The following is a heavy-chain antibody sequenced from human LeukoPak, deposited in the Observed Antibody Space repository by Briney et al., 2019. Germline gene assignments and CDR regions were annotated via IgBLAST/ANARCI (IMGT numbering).Heavy chain of an antibody. CDR3: ARSPGIWNKYGRLEY. CDR1: GDSISSGGHY. Sequence: SQTLSLTCTVSGDSISSGGHYWNWLRQRPGKGLEWIGYIFHTGSTYYNPSLKSRVTISVDTSKNQFSLKLSSVTAADTAVYYCARSPGIWNKYGRLEYWGQGALVTVSS. CDR2: IFHTGST. J-gene: IGHJ4*02. D-gene: IGHD1/OR15-1a*01. V-gene: IGHV4-31*03.